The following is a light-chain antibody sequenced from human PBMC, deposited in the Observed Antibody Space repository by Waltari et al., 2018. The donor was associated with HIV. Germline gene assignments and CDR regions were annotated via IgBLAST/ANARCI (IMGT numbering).Light chain of an antibody. J-gene: IGLJ3*02. CDR3: GTWDSGKNVWV. CDR2: DNN. Sequence: QSVLTQPPSVSAAPGQTVTISCSGSSSNLGNNYVSWYQQVTGAAPKLVLYDNNERPAGIRDRFSGSKSGTSATLDITGLQPGDEADYYCGTWDSGKNVWVFGGGTKLTVL. CDR1: SSNLGNNY. V-gene: IGLV1-51*01.